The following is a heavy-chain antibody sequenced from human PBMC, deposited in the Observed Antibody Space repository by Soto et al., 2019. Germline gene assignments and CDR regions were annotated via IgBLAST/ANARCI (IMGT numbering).Heavy chain of an antibody. CDR2: IIPVLGIT. J-gene: IGHJ4*02. CDR1: GGIFSTYP. Sequence: QVQLVQSGAEVKKPGSSVNVSCKPSGGIFSTYPFSWVRQAPGQGLEWMGRIIPVLGITNSTQKFQGRVTITADKSTSTVYMKLSSLRSEDTAMYYCATQRHWGQGTLVTVSS. V-gene: IGHV1-69*02. CDR3: ATQRH.